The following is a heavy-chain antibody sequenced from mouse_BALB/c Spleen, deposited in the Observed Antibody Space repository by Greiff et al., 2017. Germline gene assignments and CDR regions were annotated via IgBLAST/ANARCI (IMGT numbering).Heavy chain of an antibody. V-gene: IGHV5-9*03. CDR3: ASGGYGNYVGY. D-gene: IGHD2-1*01. CDR1: GFTFSSYT. CDR2: ISSGGGNT. J-gene: IGHJ2*01. Sequence: EVKLVESGGGLVKPGGSLKLSCAASGFTFSSYTMSWVRQTPEKRLEWVATISSGGGNTYYPDSVKGRFTISRDNAKNNLYLQMSSLRSEDTAVYYCASGGYGNYVGYWGQGTTLTVSS.